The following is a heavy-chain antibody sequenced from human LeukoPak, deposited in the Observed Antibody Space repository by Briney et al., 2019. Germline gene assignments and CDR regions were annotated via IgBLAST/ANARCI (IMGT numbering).Heavy chain of an antibody. J-gene: IGHJ4*02. V-gene: IGHV1-69*06. Sequence: SVKVSCKAAGGTFSSYAISCLRRAPGQGLKWMGGIIPIFGTANYAQKFQGRVTITADKSTSTAYMELSSLRSEDTAVYYCARYSARGGWYAYWGQGTLVTVSS. CDR2: IIPIFGTA. D-gene: IGHD6-19*01. CDR1: GGTFSSYA. CDR3: ARYSARGGWYAY.